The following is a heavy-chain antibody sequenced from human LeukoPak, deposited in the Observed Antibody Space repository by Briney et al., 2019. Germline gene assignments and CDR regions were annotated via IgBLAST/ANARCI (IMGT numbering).Heavy chain of an antibody. V-gene: IGHV1-2*02. Sequence: ASVKVSCKASGYTFTSYGIIWVRQAPGQGLEWMGWINPNSGGTNYAQKFQGRVTVTRDTSISTAYMELSRLRSDDTAVYYCARASHYGSGSYSNWFDPWGQGTLVTVSS. CDR2: INPNSGGT. CDR1: GYTFTSYG. D-gene: IGHD3-10*01. J-gene: IGHJ5*02. CDR3: ARASHYGSGSYSNWFDP.